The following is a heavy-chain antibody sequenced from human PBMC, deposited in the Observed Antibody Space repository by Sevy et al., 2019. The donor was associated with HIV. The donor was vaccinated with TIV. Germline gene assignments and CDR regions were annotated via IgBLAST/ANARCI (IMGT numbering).Heavy chain of an antibody. J-gene: IGHJ4*02. D-gene: IGHD6-19*01. CDR1: GFTFRNYA. V-gene: IGHV3-30*04. CDR3: ARDPTIYASGWYYFDY. CDR2: ISHDGSHK. Sequence: GGSLRLSCAASGFTFRNYAIHWVRQAPGKGLEWVAVISHDGSHKYSAVSVKGRFTISRDNSKNTLYLQMNSLRAEDTAMYYCARDPTIYASGWYYFDYWGQGTLVTVSS.